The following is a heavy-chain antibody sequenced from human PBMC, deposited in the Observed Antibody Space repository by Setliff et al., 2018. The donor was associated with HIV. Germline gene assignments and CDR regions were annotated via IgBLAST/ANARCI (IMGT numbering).Heavy chain of an antibody. D-gene: IGHD3-22*01. CDR3: AATYYYDSSGLHGFDY. CDR1: GGTFSSYA. CDR2: IIPIFGTA. V-gene: IGHV1-69*13. Sequence: ASVKVSCKASGGTFSSYAISWVRQAPGQGLEWMGGIIPIFGTANYAQKFQGRVTITADESTSTAYMELSSLGSEDTAVYYCAATYYYDSSGLHGFDYWGQGTLVTVSS. J-gene: IGHJ4*02.